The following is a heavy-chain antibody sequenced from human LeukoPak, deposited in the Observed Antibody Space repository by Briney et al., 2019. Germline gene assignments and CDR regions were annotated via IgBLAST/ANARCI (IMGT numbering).Heavy chain of an antibody. V-gene: IGHV4-59*01. Sequence: SETLSLTCTVSGGSISSYYWSWIRQPPGKGLEWIGYIYYSGSTNYNPSLKSRVTISVDTSKNQFSLKLSSVTAADTAVYYCARGLPAASFAPWGQGTLVTASS. D-gene: IGHD2-2*01. J-gene: IGHJ5*02. CDR2: IYYSGST. CDR1: GGSISSYY. CDR3: ARGLPAASFAP.